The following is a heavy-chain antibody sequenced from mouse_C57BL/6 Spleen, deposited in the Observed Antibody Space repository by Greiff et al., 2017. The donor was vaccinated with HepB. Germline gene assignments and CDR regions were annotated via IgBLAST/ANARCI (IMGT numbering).Heavy chain of an antibody. Sequence: DVQLQESGPVLVKPGASVKMSCKASGYTFTDYYMNWVKQSHGKSLEWIGVINPYNGGTSYNQKFKGKATLTVDKSSSTAYMELNSLTSEDSAVYYCARGGYYGSRYWYFDVWGTGTTVTVSS. CDR2: INPYNGGT. CDR3: ARGGYYGSRYWYFDV. D-gene: IGHD1-1*01. J-gene: IGHJ1*03. CDR1: GYTFTDYY. V-gene: IGHV1-19*01.